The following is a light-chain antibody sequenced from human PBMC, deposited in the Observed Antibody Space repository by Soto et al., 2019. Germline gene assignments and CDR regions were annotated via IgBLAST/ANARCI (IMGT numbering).Light chain of an antibody. J-gene: IGKJ1*01. CDR2: GAS. CDR1: QSVSSSY. V-gene: IGKV3-20*01. CDR3: QQDGNPWT. Sequence: EIVLTQSPGTLSLSPGERADLSCRASQSVSSSYLAWYQQKPGQAPRLLIHGASNRAAGIPDKFIGRRSGTDFALTDTKLEPDYLAVDYCQQDGNPWTFGQGTKVEIK.